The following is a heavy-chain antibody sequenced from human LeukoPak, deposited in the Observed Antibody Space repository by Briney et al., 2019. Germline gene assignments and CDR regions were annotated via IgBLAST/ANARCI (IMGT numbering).Heavy chain of an antibody. CDR1: GGSISSYY. V-gene: IGHV4-59*01. Sequence: SETLSLTCTVSGGSISSYYWSWIRQPPGKGLEWNGYIYYSGSTNFNHSLKNQFTISVDTSKNQFSLKLSSVTAADTAVYYCARDGGSYGAVDYWGQGTLVTVSS. CDR3: ARDGGSYGAVDY. D-gene: IGHD4-17*01. CDR2: IYYSGST. J-gene: IGHJ4*02.